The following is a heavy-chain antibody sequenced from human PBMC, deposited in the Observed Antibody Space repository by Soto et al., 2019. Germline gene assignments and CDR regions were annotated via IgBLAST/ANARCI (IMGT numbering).Heavy chain of an antibody. J-gene: IGHJ4*02. CDR1: GFTFSSDN. Sequence: GGSLRLSCAASGFTFSSDNMNWVRQAPGKGLEWISYLSSSISTIYYADSVQGRFTISRDNAKNSLYLQMNSLRDEDTAVYYCARVSPYYYDSSGFDYWGQGTLVTVSS. CDR2: LSSSISTI. CDR3: ARVSPYYYDSSGFDY. V-gene: IGHV3-48*02. D-gene: IGHD3-22*01.